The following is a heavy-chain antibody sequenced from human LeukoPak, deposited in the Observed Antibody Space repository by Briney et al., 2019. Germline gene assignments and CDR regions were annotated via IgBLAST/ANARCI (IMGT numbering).Heavy chain of an antibody. CDR1: GYTFTSYG. D-gene: IGHD4-17*01. J-gene: IGHJ4*02. V-gene: IGHV1-18*01. Sequence: ASVKVSCKASGYTFTSYGISWVRQAPGHGLEWMGWISAYNGNTNYAQKLQGRVTMTTDTSTSTAYMELRSLRSDDTAVYYCARGASPYDYGDYVDYWGQGTLVTVSS. CDR2: ISAYNGNT. CDR3: ARGASPYDYGDYVDY.